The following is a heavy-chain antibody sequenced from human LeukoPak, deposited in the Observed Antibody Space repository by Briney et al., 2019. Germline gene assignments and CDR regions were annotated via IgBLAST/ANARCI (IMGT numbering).Heavy chain of an antibody. CDR1: GFTFSSYA. CDR2: ISGSGGST. V-gene: IGHV3-23*01. J-gene: IGHJ4*02. D-gene: IGHD3-22*01. Sequence: GGSLRLSCEASGFTFSSYAMSWVRQAPGKGLEWVSGISGSGGSTYYADSVKGRFTISRDNAKNSLYLQMNSLRAEDTAVYYCAAAEQDYYDSSGYYFWGQGTLVTVSS. CDR3: AAAEQDYYDSSGYYF.